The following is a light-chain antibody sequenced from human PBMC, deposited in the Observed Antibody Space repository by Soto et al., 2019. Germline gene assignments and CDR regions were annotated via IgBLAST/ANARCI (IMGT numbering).Light chain of an antibody. CDR2: GAS. J-gene: IGKJ3*01. CDR3: QHYGNSIFT. V-gene: IGKV3-20*01. CDR1: QSVSSSY. Sequence: EIVLTQSPGTLSLSPGERATLSCRASQSVSSSYLAWYQQQPGQAPRLLIYGASSRATGIPDRFSGSGSGTDFTLTISRLEPEDFAVFYCQHYGNSIFTFGPGTKVDIK.